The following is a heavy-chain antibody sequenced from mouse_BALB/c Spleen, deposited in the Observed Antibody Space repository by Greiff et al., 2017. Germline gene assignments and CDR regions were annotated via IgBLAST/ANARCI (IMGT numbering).Heavy chain of an antibody. CDR3: ARSTTVVAPAMDY. Sequence: VQLKESGGGLVQPGGSRKLSCAASGFTFSSFGMHWVRQSPEKGLEWVAYISSGSSTIYYADTVKGRFTISRDNPKNTLFLQMTSLRSEDTAMYYCARSTTVVAPAMDYWGQGTSVTVAS. J-gene: IGHJ4*01. CDR1: GFTFSSFG. V-gene: IGHV5-17*02. D-gene: IGHD1-1*01. CDR2: ISSGSSTI.